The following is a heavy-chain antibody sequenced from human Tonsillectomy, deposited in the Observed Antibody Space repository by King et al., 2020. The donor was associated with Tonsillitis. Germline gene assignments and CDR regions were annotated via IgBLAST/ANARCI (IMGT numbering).Heavy chain of an antibody. J-gene: IGHJ3*02. Sequence: QLVQSGAEVKKPGASVKVSCKASGHTFSSYDINWVRQATGQGLEWMGWMNADSGKTGYAQKFQDRVTMTRNTSISTAYMELSSLRSEDTAVYYCARRIIHLRVTIFIPMYGFDIWGQGTMVTVST. CDR2: MNADSGKT. CDR1: GHTFSSYD. CDR3: ARRIIHLRVTIFIPMYGFDI. V-gene: IGHV1-8*02. D-gene: IGHD4-17*01.